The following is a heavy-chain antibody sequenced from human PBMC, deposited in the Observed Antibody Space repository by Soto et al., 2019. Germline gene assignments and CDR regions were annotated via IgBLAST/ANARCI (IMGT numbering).Heavy chain of an antibody. D-gene: IGHD5-18*01. CDR3: ATSGANSYAYDY. J-gene: IGHJ4*02. CDR2: DNYSGST. V-gene: IGHV4-39*01. CDR1: GGSISSSSYY. Sequence: QLQLQESGPGLVKPSETLSLTCTVSGGSISSSSYYWGWIRQSPGKGLEWIGSDNYSGSTNYNPSLKSRVTISVDTSKNQFSLKLSSVTAADTALYYCATSGANSYAYDYWGQGTLVTVSS.